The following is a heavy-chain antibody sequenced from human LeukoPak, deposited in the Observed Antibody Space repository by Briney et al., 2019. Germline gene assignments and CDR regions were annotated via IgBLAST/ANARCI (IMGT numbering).Heavy chain of an antibody. D-gene: IGHD4-23*01. Sequence: SVKVSCKASGGTFSSYGISWVRQAPGQGLEWMGRIIPIVGSTNYAEKLQGRVTITADKSTSTVYMELSSLRSEDTAVYYCARHYGGLDDYWGQGTLIIVSS. CDR1: GGTFSSYG. CDR2: IIPIVGST. J-gene: IGHJ4*02. CDR3: ARHYGGLDDY. V-gene: IGHV1-69*04.